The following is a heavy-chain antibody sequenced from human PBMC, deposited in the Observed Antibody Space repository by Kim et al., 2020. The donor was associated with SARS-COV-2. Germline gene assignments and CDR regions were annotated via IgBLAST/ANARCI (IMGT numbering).Heavy chain of an antibody. CDR1: GFTFSSYG. CDR2: IWYDGSNK. D-gene: IGHD6-13*01. Sequence: GGSLRLSCAASGFTFSSYGMHWVRQAPGKGLEWVAVIWYDGSNKYYADSVKGRFTISRDNSKNTLYLQMNSLRAEDTAVYYCARDTRYSSSWYFFPGGMDVWGQGTTVTVSS. V-gene: IGHV3-33*01. CDR3: ARDTRYSSSWYFFPGGMDV. J-gene: IGHJ6*02.